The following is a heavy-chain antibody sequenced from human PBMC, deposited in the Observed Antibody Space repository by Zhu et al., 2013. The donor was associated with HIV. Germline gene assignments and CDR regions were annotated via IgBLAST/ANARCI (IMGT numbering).Heavy chain of an antibody. D-gene: IGHD3-16*02. V-gene: IGHV1-8*01. Sequence: VQLVQSGAEVKKPGASVKVSCKASGYTFTSYDINWVRQATGQGLEWMGWMNPNSGNTGYAQKFQGRVTMTRNTSISTAYMELSSLRSEDTAVYYCARGPITFGGVIAYTFDYWGQGTLVTVSS. CDR1: GYTFTSYD. CDR3: ARGPITFGGVIAYTFDY. CDR2: MNPNSGNT. J-gene: IGHJ4*02.